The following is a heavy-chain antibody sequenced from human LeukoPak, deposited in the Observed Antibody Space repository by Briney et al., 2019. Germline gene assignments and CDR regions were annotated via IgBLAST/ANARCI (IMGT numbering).Heavy chain of an antibody. D-gene: IGHD6-13*01. CDR2: IKQDGSDK. CDR3: ARVAAAVPDQ. J-gene: IGHJ5*02. V-gene: IGHV3-7*04. CDR1: GFTFTTYW. Sequence: GGSLRLSCEASGFTFTTYWMTWIRQAPGKGLEWVANIKQDGSDKYYMDSVKGRFAISRDNAKNSVSLQMNSLRAEDTAVFYCARVAAAVPDQWGQGTLVTVSS.